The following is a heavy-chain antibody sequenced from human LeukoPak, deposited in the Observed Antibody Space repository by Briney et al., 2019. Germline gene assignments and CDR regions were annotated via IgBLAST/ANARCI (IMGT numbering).Heavy chain of an antibody. CDR3: ARADGTIYYFDS. CDR2: IYYSGST. D-gene: IGHD5-24*01. V-gene: IGHV4-31*03. CDR1: GGSISSSAYY. Sequence: SQTLSHTCTVSGGSISSSAYYWSWIRQHPGKGPEWIGYIYYSGSTYYNPSLKSRVIISLNTSKTQFSLKLSSVTAADTAVYYCARADGTIYYFDSWGQGTVVTVSS. J-gene: IGHJ4*02.